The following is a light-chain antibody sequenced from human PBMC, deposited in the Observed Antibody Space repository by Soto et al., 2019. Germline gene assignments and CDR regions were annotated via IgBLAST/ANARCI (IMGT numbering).Light chain of an antibody. CDR2: KAS. J-gene: IGKJ2*01. CDR1: QSINGW. V-gene: IGKV1-5*03. CDR3: QPYHTYPVT. Sequence: DIQMTQSPSTLSASVGDRVTITCRASQSINGWLDWYQQTPGKAPNLLIYKASSLQSGVPSRYSGSGSGTQFTLTIPSLQPDDSAMYYCQPYHTYPVTFGQGKKVEIK.